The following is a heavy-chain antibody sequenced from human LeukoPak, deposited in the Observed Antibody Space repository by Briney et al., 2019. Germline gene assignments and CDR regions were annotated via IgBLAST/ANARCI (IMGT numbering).Heavy chain of an antibody. CDR3: ARSSDYGDYD. CDR2: IYYSGRT. D-gene: IGHD4-17*01. V-gene: IGHV4-31*03. J-gene: IGHJ4*02. CDR1: GGSVSSGGYC. Sequence: SETLSLTCTVSGGSVSSGGYCWTWIRQHPGKGLEWLRYIYYSGRTYYNPSLKSRITISLDTSENRFSLNLTSVSAADTAFYYCARSSDYGDYDWGQGTLVTVSS.